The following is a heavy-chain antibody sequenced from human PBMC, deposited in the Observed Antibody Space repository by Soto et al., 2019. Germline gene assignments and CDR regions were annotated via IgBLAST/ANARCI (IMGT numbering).Heavy chain of an antibody. D-gene: IGHD4-4*01. CDR3: ARDRDYMAYYYYCMDV. CDR1: GGSVSSGSYY. CDR2: IYYSGST. V-gene: IGHV4-61*01. Sequence: PSETPSLTCTVSGGSVSSGSYYWSWIRQPPGKGLEWIGYIYYSGSTNYNPSLKSRVTISVDTSKNQFSLKLSSVTAADTAVYYCARDRDYMAYYYYCMDVWGQGTTVTVSS. J-gene: IGHJ6*02.